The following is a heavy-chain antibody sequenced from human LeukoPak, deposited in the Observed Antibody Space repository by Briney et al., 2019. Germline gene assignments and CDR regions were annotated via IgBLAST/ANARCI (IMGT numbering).Heavy chain of an antibody. D-gene: IGHD1-7*01. CDR2: ISDDGPKK. CDR3: AKVRDQLQGVLTNDDAFDI. CDR1: GFTFSSYG. V-gene: IGHV3-30*18. J-gene: IGHJ3*02. Sequence: SGGSLRLSCAGSGFTFSSYGMHWVRQAPGKGLEWVAAISDDGPKKYYADSVKGRFTNCRDNSKNALFLKMNSLRAEDTAVYYCAKVRDQLQGVLTNDDAFDIWGQGTMVTVSS.